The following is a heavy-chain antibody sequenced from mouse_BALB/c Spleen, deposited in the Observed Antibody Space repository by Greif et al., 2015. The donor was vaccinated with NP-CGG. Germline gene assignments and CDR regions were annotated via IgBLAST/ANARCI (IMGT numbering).Heavy chain of an antibody. Sequence: QVQLQQSGAELARPGASVKMSCKASGYTFTSYTMHWVKQRPGQGLEWIGYINPSSGYTNYNQKFKDKATLTADKSSSTAYMQLSSLTSEDSAVYYCARSAYYGNSNYAMDYWGQGTSVTVSS. J-gene: IGHJ4*01. CDR1: GYTFTSYT. V-gene: IGHV1-4*01. CDR3: ARSAYYGNSNYAMDY. D-gene: IGHD2-10*01. CDR2: INPSSGYT.